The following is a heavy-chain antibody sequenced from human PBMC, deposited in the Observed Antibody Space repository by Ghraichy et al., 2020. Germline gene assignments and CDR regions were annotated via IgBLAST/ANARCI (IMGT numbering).Heavy chain of an antibody. CDR2: ISGSGGST. CDR1: GFTFSSYA. D-gene: IGHD6-19*01. Sequence: GGSLRLSCAASGFTFSSYAMSWVRQAPGEGLEWVSSISGSGGSTYYADSVKGRFTISRDNSKNTLYLQMNSLRAEDTAVYYCAKHPVADSLIDSWGQGTLVTVSS. CDR3: AKHPVADSLIDS. J-gene: IGHJ4*02. V-gene: IGHV3-23*01.